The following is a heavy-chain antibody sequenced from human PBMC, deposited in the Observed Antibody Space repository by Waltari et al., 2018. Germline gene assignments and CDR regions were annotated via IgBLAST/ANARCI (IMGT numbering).Heavy chain of an antibody. CDR2: ISKTCTT. V-gene: IGHV4-61*02. D-gene: IGHD3-16*01. Sequence: QVRLQASGPGLVKSSQTLSLTCSASGDSLTSGSYYWGWIRQAAGKGLEYIARISKTCTTSYNPSLERRVTILIDTSKNEFSLKIASVTAADTAVYYCARLEHLSGRVLWGQGTLVTVSS. J-gene: IGHJ4*02. CDR3: ARLEHLSGRVL. CDR1: GDSLTSGSYY.